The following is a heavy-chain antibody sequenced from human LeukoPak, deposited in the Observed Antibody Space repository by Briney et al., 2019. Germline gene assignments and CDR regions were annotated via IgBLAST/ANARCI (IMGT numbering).Heavy chain of an antibody. CDR2: ISYDGTDK. CDR1: GFSFSNYG. J-gene: IGHJ3*02. V-gene: IGHV3-30*18. CDR3: AKEGVYGDYTLGAFHI. D-gene: IGHD4-17*01. Sequence: GGSLRLSCAASGFSFSNYGMHWVRQAPGKGLEWLAGISYDGTDKYYADSVKGRFTISRDNSKSAVYLQMNSLRVEDTAVYYCAKEGVYGDYTLGAFHIWGQGTMIIVSS.